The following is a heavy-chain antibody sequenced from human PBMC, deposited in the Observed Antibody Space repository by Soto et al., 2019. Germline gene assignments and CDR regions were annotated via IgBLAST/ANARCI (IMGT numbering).Heavy chain of an antibody. CDR3: ARGGYYDSSGSRNYHYYGMDV. D-gene: IGHD3-22*01. CDR1: GYSFSSYG. V-gene: IGHV1-18*01. Sequence: QAQLVQSGSDVKKPGASVKVSCKASGYSFSSYGISWVRQAPGQGLEWLGWISPYNDDTKYAQNLQGRVSMTTDTSTRKAYMHLRSLRSDDTAVYYCARGGYYDSSGSRNYHYYGMDVWGQGTTVTVSS. J-gene: IGHJ6*02. CDR2: ISPYNDDT.